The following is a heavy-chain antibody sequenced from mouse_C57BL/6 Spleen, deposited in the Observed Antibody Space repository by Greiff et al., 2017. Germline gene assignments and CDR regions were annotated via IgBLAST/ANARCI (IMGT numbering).Heavy chain of an antibody. V-gene: IGHV1-55*01. CDR3: AREDYYGRGGYFDY. D-gene: IGHD1-1*01. Sequence: QVQLQQSGAELVKPGASVKMSCKASGYTFTSYWITWVKQRPGQGLEWIGDISPGSGSTNYNEKFKSKATLTVDTSSSTAYMQLSSLTSEDSAVYYCAREDYYGRGGYFDYWGQGTTLTVSS. J-gene: IGHJ2*01. CDR1: GYTFTSYW. CDR2: ISPGSGST.